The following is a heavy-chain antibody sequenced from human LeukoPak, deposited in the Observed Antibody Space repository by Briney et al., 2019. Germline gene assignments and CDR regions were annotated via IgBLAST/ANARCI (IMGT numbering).Heavy chain of an antibody. CDR3: ARQTGSGLFSLP. D-gene: IGHD3-10*01. V-gene: IGHV4-39*01. J-gene: IGHJ4*02. Sequence: PSETLSLTCTVSGGSTTSRSNYWGWIRQPPGKGLEWIGSIYFSGGTYYNASLKSRVTISVDTSKNQFSLKLSSVTAADTAVYYCARQTGSGLFSLPGGQGTLVTVSS. CDR2: IYFSGGT. CDR1: GGSTTSRSNY.